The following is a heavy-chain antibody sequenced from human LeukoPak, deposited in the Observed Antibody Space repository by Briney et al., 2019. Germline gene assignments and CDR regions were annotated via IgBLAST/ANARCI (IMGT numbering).Heavy chain of an antibody. CDR2: ISHDGSNK. CDR1: GFTFSSYA. Sequence: GGSLRLSCAASGFTFSSYAMHWVRQAPGKGLEWVAVISHDGSNKYYADSVKGRFTISRDNSKNTLYLQMNSLRAEDTAVYYCASSYDIFDYWGQGTLVTVSS. CDR3: ASSYDIFDY. J-gene: IGHJ4*02. V-gene: IGHV3-30-3*01. D-gene: IGHD3-9*01.